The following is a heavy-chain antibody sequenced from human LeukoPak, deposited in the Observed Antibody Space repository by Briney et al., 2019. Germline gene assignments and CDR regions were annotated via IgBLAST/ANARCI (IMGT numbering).Heavy chain of an antibody. V-gene: IGHV4-34*01. D-gene: IGHD3-10*02. J-gene: IGHJ6*03. Sequence: SETLSLTCAVYGGSFSGYYWSWIRQPPGKGLEWIGEINHSGSTNYNPSLKSRVTISVDTSKNQFSLKLSSVTAADTAVYYCARHRTLGSGSRYYYYYYMDVWGKGTTVTISS. CDR2: INHSGST. CDR3: ARHRTLGSGSRYYYYYYMDV. CDR1: GGSFSGYY.